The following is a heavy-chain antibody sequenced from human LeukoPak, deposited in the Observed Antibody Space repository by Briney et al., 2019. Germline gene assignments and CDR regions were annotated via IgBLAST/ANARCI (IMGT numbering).Heavy chain of an antibody. J-gene: IGHJ4*02. Sequence: SETLSLTCAVYGGSFSGYYWSWIRQPPGKGLEWIGEINHSGSTNYNPSLKSRVTISVDTSKNQFSLKLSSVTAADTAVYYCARGSDGDAKGIDYWGQGTLVTVSS. CDR3: ARGSDGDAKGIDY. CDR2: INHSGST. V-gene: IGHV4-34*01. CDR1: GGSFSGYY. D-gene: IGHD4-17*01.